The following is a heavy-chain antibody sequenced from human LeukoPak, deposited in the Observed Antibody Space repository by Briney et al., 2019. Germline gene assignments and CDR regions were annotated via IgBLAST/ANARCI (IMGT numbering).Heavy chain of an antibody. Sequence: GGSLRLSCASSGFTFNTFNMNWFRQAPGKGLEWVSSINSGGDYKYYADSVKGRFTTSRDNAENSLSLQLSTLRVEDTAIYYCARGHYDVLASSYKWTPDYWGQGTLVTVSS. J-gene: IGHJ4*02. CDR2: INSGGDYK. V-gene: IGHV3-21*01. CDR1: GFTFNTFN. D-gene: IGHD3-9*01. CDR3: ARGHYDVLASSYKWTPDY.